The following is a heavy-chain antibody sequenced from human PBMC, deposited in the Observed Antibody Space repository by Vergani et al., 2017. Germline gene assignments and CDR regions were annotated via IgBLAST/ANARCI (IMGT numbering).Heavy chain of an antibody. CDR2: ISGSGGST. CDR1: GFTFSSYD. V-gene: IGHV3-23*01. J-gene: IGHJ5*02. CDR3: AKDSRRDYYDSSGDARGLNWFDP. Sequence: EVQLLESGGGLVQPGGSLRLSCAASGFTFSSYDMSWVRQAPGKGLEWVSAISGSGGSTYYADSVKGRFTISRDKSKKTLYLQMNSLRAEDTAVYYCAKDSRRDYYDSSGDARGLNWFDPWGQGTLVTVSA. D-gene: IGHD3-22*01.